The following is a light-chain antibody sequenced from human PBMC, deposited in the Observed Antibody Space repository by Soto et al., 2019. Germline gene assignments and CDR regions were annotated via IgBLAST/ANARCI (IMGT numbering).Light chain of an antibody. CDR3: SSYTSSSTLV. V-gene: IGLV2-14*01. Sequence: QSALTQPASVYGSPGQSITMSCTGTSSDVGGYNYVSWYQQHPGKAPKLMIYEVNTRPSGVSNRFSGSKSGNTASLTISGLQAQDEADYYCSSYTSSSTLVFGTGTQLTVL. CDR1: SSDVGGYNY. CDR2: EVN. J-gene: IGLJ1*01.